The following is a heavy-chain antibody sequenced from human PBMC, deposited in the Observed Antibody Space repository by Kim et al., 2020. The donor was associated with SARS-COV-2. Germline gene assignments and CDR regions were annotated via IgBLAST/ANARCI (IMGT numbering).Heavy chain of an antibody. J-gene: IGHJ4*02. V-gene: IGHV6-1*01. Sequence: VSVKSRITINPDTSKHQFSLHLNSVTPEDTAVYYCARDRRIAVAGTSLDYWGQGTLVTVSS. CDR3: ARDRRIAVAGTSLDY. D-gene: IGHD6-19*01.